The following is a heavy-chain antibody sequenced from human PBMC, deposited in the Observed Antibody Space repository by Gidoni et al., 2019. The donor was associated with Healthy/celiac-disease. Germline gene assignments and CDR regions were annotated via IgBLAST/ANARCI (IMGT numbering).Heavy chain of an antibody. J-gene: IGHJ4*02. CDR1: GFTFSSYA. Sequence: EVQLLESGGGLVQPGGSLRLSCAASGFTFSSYAMSWVRQAPGKGLEWVSALSGSGGSTYYADAVKGRFTISRDNSKNTLYLQMNSLRAEDTAVYYCAKGRAAAGSLDYWGQGTLVTVSS. D-gene: IGHD6-13*01. CDR2: LSGSGGST. V-gene: IGHV3-23*01. CDR3: AKGRAAAGSLDY.